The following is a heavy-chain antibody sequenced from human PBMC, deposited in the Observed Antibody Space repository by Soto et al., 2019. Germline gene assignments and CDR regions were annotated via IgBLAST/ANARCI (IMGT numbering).Heavy chain of an antibody. CDR1: GASISSSNW. D-gene: IGHD3-10*01. J-gene: IGHJ5*02. V-gene: IGHV4-4*02. CDR2: IYHSGST. CDR3: ARRWGERTVSS. Sequence: QVQLQESGPGLVKPSGTLSLTCAVSGASISSSNWWSWVRQPPGKGLEWIGEIYHSGSTNYNPSPLRRVTISVDKSRNPSSLQLSSVTAADPAVSSCARRWGERTVSSWGQGTLVTVAS.